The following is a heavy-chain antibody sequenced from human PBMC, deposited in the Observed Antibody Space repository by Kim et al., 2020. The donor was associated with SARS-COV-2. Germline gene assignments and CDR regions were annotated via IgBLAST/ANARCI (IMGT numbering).Heavy chain of an antibody. V-gene: IGHV4-59*01. Sequence: SETLSLTCTVSGGSISSYYWSWIRQPPGKGLEWIGYIYYSGSTNYNPSLKSRVTISVDTSKNQFSLKLSSVTAADTAVYYCARVDRFGGPSFDPWGQGTLVTVSS. CDR2: IYYSGST. J-gene: IGHJ5*02. CDR3: ARVDRFGGPSFDP. D-gene: IGHD3-10*01. CDR1: GGSISSYY.